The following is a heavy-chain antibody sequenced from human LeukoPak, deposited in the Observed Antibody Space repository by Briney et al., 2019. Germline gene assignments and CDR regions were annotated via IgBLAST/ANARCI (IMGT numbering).Heavy chain of an antibody. Sequence: GGSLRLSCAASGFAFTPWMTWVHQAPGKGLEWVANIDRDGTRQNYEDSMKGRFTISRDNAKKSLYLQMNSLRAEDTAVYYCARDQSPTMYYGDSPVYHDALDLWGQGTTVTVSP. CDR2: IDRDGTRQ. D-gene: IGHD2-8*01. V-gene: IGHV3-7*01. J-gene: IGHJ3*01. CDR1: GFAFTPW. CDR3: ARDQSPTMYYGDSPVYHDALDL.